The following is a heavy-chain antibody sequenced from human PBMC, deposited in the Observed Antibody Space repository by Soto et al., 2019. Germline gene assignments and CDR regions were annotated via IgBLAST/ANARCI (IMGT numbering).Heavy chain of an antibody. V-gene: IGHV3-48*02. CDR2: MSNTGRTI. CDR3: ARDGNRGYDMDV. CDR1: GFTFSTYG. J-gene: IGHJ6*02. Sequence: GGSLRLSCEGSGFTFSTYGMDWVRQAPGKGLERVSYMSNTGRTIFYADSVRGRFTISRDNAKNALFLQMTSLRDEDTAVYYCARDGNRGYDMDVWGQGTTVTVSS.